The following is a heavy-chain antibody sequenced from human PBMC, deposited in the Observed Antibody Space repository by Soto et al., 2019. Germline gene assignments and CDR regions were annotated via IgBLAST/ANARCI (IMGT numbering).Heavy chain of an antibody. CDR1: GGTFSSYT. D-gene: IGHD6-19*01. CDR3: AIHRAVAGTRSAYFDL. Sequence: QVQLVQSGAEVKKPGSSVKVSCKASGGTFSSYTISWVRQAPGQGLEWLGRIIPILGIANYAQKFQGRVTITAHKSTSTAYMVLSSLRSEDTAVYYCAIHRAVAGTRSAYFDLWGRGTLVTVSS. CDR2: IIPILGIA. J-gene: IGHJ2*01. V-gene: IGHV1-69*02.